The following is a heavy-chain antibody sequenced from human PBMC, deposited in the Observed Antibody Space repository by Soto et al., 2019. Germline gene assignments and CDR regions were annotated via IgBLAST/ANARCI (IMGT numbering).Heavy chain of an antibody. V-gene: IGHV1-3*01. CDR3: ATHREQPVLNGMGV. CDR2: INAGNGNT. Sequence: ASVKVSCKASGYTFTSYAMHWVRQAPGQRLEWMGWINAGNGNTKYSQKFQGRVTITRDTSASTAYMELSSLRSEDTAVHHCATHREQPVLNGMGVWRQGTTVTVCS. CDR1: GYTFTSYA. D-gene: IGHD6-13*01. J-gene: IGHJ6*02.